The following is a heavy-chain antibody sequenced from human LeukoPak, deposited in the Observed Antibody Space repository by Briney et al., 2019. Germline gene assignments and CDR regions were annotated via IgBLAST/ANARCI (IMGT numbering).Heavy chain of an antibody. CDR1: GFTFSTHW. J-gene: IGHJ3*02. CDR2: IKEDGSET. V-gene: IGHV3-7*01. CDR3: AERQMDRGYGLFVI. D-gene: IGHD2-2*03. Sequence: PGGSLRLSCVASGFTFSTHWMAWVRQAPGKGLEWVAKIKEDGSETSYVDSVKGRLTISRDNAKNSLHLQMNSLRAEDRGLYYCAERQMDRGYGLFVIWGRGQWSPSLQ.